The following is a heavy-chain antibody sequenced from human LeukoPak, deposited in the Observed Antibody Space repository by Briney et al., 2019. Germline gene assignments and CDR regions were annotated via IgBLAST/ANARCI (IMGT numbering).Heavy chain of an antibody. CDR2: ISYDGSNK. CDR1: GFTFSSYG. Sequence: PGRSLRLSCAASGFTFSSYGMHWVRQAPGKGLEWVAVISYDGSNKYYADSVKGRFTISRDNSKNTPYLQMNSLRAEDTAVYYCARRAGAYSHPYDYWGPGTLVTVSS. V-gene: IGHV3-30*03. CDR3: ARRAGAYSHPYDY. J-gene: IGHJ4*02. D-gene: IGHD4/OR15-4a*01.